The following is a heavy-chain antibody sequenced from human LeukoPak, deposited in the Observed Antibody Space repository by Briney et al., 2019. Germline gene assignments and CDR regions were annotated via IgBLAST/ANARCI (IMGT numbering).Heavy chain of an antibody. CDR2: IKQDGSER. CDR3: ARGITMAN. J-gene: IGHJ4*02. V-gene: IGHV3-7*04. D-gene: IGHD3-10*01. Sequence: GGSRSLSGEASGFAVTNNYISWVRQAPGKGLEWVANIKQDGSERDYVDSVKGRFTISRDDAKNSLYLQMNSLRAEDTAVYYCARGITMANWGQGTLVTVSS. CDR1: GFAVTNNY.